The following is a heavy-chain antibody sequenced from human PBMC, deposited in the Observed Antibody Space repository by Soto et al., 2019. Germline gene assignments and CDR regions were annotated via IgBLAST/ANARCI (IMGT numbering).Heavy chain of an antibody. J-gene: IGHJ4*02. Sequence: ASVKVSCKSSGFRFTTYFIHWVRQAPGQGLEWIGRIDLSDGTSTYAQKFQDRVTMISDTSTTTVYMEVGSLTSEDTAVYFCARTTMTAFFDYWGQGTLVTVSS. CDR3: ARTTMTAFFDY. CDR1: GFRFTTYF. V-gene: IGHV1-46*01. CDR2: IDLSDGTS. D-gene: IGHD1-1*01.